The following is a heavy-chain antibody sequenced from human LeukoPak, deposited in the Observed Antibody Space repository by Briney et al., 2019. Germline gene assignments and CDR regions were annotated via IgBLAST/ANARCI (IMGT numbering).Heavy chain of an antibody. Sequence: PTETLSLTCAVSGYSISSGYYWGWIRQPPGKGLEWIGSIYHSGSTYYNPSLKSRVTISVDTSKNQFSLKLSSVTAADTAVYYSARVVVVIAPDAFDIWGQGTMVTVSS. CDR3: ARVVVVIAPDAFDI. CDR1: GYSISSGYY. CDR2: IYHSGST. V-gene: IGHV4-38-2*01. J-gene: IGHJ3*02. D-gene: IGHD2-21*01.